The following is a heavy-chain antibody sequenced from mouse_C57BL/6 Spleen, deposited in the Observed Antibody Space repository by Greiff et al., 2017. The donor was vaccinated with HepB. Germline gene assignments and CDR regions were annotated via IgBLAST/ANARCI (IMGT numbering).Heavy chain of an antibody. J-gene: IGHJ3*01. D-gene: IGHD1-1*01. Sequence: VQLQQPGAELVRPGTSVKLSCKASGYTFTSYWMHWVKQRPGQGLEWIGVIDPSDSYTNYNQKFKGKATLTVDTSSSTAYMQLSSLTSEDSAVYYCARSPTGAWFAYWGQGTLVTVSA. CDR2: IDPSDSYT. CDR1: GYTFTSYW. CDR3: ARSPTGAWFAY. V-gene: IGHV1-59*01.